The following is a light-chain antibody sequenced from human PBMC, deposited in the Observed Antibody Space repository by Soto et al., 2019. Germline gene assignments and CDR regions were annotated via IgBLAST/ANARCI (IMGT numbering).Light chain of an antibody. Sequence: EIVMTQSPATLSVSQGERATLSCRASESVSSNLAWYQQKPGQAPRLLIYSASARATGIPARFSGSWSGTEFTLTISSLQSEDFAVYYCQQYNKWPLTFGGGTKVEIK. J-gene: IGKJ4*01. CDR3: QQYNKWPLT. CDR2: SAS. CDR1: ESVSSN. V-gene: IGKV3-15*01.